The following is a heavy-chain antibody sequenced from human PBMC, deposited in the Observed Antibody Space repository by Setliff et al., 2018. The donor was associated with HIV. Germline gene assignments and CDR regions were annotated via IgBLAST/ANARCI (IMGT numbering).Heavy chain of an antibody. D-gene: IGHD5-18*01. Sequence: SETLSLTCTLSGFSISSDGFYWNWIRQRPGKGLEWIGYIFYSGSTNYNPSLKSRVTISLDMSKNQFSLRLSSVTAADTAVYYCARDSGYSFGFNYFDYWGQGRQVTVSS. J-gene: IGHJ4*02. CDR2: IFYSGST. V-gene: IGHV4-61*08. CDR3: ARDSGYSFGFNYFDY. CDR1: GFSISSDGFY.